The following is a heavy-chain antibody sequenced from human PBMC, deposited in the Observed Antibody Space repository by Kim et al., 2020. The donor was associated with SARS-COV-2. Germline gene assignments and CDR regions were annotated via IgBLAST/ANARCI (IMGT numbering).Heavy chain of an antibody. D-gene: IGHD3-3*01. CDR3: ARAPNDFWRGYPYYFVY. CDR1: GGSVSSGSYF. V-gene: IGHV4-61*01. Sequence: SETLSLTCTVSGGSVSSGSYFWSWIRQPPGKGLEWIGYIYYSGNTNYNPSLKSRVTMSVDTSKNQFSLKLRSVTAADTAVYYCARAPNDFWRGYPYYFVYWGQGTLVTVSS. J-gene: IGHJ4*02. CDR2: IYYSGNT.